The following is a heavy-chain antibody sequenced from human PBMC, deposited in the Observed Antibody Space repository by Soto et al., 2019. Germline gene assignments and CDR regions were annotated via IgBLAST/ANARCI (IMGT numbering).Heavy chain of an antibody. CDR3: VIVVAIPGYPDN. V-gene: IGHV1-69*12. Sequence: QVQLVQSGAEVRQPASSVKVSCKTSGGTFSSYAISWVRQAPGQGLEWMGGIVPIVDTSTYAQKFQGRVTINADESTSTAYMELSSLRSDDTAIYYCVIVVAIPGYPDNWGQGTLVTVSS. CDR1: GGTFSSYA. D-gene: IGHD5-12*01. J-gene: IGHJ4*02. CDR2: IVPIVDTS.